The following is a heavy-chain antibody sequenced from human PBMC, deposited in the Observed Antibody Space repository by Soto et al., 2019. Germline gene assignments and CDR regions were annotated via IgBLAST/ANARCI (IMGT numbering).Heavy chain of an antibody. CDR1: GYSFTSYW. J-gene: IGHJ6*02. V-gene: IGHV5-10-1*01. D-gene: IGHD3-22*01. CDR3: ATLSYHDRSGYHSGSYYYGLDL. Sequence: GESLKISCKGSGYSFTSYWISWVRQMPGKGLEWMGRIDPSDSYTNYSPSFQGHVTISADKSISTAYLQWSSLKASDTAMYYCATLSYHDRSGYHSGSYYYGLDLWGQGTTVTVSS. CDR2: IDPSDSYT.